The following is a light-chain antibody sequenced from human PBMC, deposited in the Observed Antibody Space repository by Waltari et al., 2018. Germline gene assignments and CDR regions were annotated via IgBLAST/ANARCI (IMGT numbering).Light chain of an antibody. Sequence: DIVMTQSPDSLAVSLGERATINCKSRQSLLPSSNNKDFLIWYQQKPGQPPKVLFYWASARESGVPDRFSGSGSGTDFTLTISSLQAEDVAIYYCQQYYGTPITFGQGTRLEI. CDR3: QQYYGTPIT. CDR2: WAS. CDR1: QSLLPSSNNKDF. J-gene: IGKJ5*01. V-gene: IGKV4-1*01.